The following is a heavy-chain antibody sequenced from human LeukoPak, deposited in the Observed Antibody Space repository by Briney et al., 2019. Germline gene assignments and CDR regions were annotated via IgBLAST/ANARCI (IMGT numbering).Heavy chain of an antibody. J-gene: IGHJ4*02. CDR2: IYYIGST. V-gene: IGHV4-59*01. CDR3: ARTKYYYDSSGYPPPFDY. CDR1: GGSFSQYY. D-gene: IGHD3-22*01. Sequence: PSETLSLTCTLSGGSFSQYYWSWIRQPPGKGLEWIGYIYYIGSTNYNPSLKSRVTISVDTSKNQFSLKLSSVTAADTAVYYCARTKYYYDSSGYPPPFDYWGQGTLVTVSS.